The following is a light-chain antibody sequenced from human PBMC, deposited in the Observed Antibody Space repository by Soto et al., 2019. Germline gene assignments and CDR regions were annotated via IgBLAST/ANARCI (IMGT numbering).Light chain of an antibody. J-gene: IGKJ4*01. CDR3: QKYNSAPSLT. CDR1: QGISNF. CDR2: AAS. Sequence: DIQMTQSPSSLSASVGDRVTITCRASQGISNFLAWYQQRPGKVPKVLIYAASTLQSGVPPRFSGSGSGTDFTLTISSLQPEYVSTYYCQKYNSAPSLTFGGGTKVEIK. V-gene: IGKV1-27*01.